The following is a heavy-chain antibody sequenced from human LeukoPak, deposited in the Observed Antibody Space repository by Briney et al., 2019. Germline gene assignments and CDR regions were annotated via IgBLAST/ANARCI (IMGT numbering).Heavy chain of an antibody. J-gene: IGHJ3*02. V-gene: IGHV1-2*02. D-gene: IGHD3-3*01. CDR1: GGTFSSYA. CDR2: INPNSGGT. CDR3: AREKGGWSGYYRGAFDI. Sequence: ASVKVSCKASGGTFSSYAISWVRQAPGQGLEWMGWINPNSGGTNYAQKFQGRVTMTRDTSISTAYMELSRLRSDDTAVYYCAREKGGWSGYYRGAFDIWGQGTMVTVSS.